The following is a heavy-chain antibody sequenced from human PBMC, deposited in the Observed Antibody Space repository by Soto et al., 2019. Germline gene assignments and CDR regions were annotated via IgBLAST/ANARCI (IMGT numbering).Heavy chain of an antibody. CDR2: ITWNGGSL. CDR3: TRGYCTVGSCAFDI. J-gene: IGHJ3*02. D-gene: IGHD2-15*01. CDR1: GFTFDDHA. V-gene: IGHV3-9*01. Sequence: EEQLVESGGALVQPGRSLRLSCVASGFTFDDHAMHWVRQVPGKGLEWVSFITWNGGSLAYADSIKGRFTISRDNAKNSLYLQMNSLRAEYTAFYYCTRGYCTVGSCAFDIWGQGTVVTVSS.